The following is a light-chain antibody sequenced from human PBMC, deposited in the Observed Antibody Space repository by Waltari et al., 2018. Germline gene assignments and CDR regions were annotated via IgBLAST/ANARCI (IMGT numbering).Light chain of an antibody. CDR3: QQYNTYSS. Sequence: DIQMTQSPSTLSASVGDTITITCRASQSLSKYLAWYQQKPGKAPTPLIYKASTSGSGVTSRFSGSGSGTEFTLTINSLQPDDFATYYCQQYNTYSSFGQGTKLEIK. CDR1: QSLSKY. J-gene: IGKJ2*03. CDR2: KAS. V-gene: IGKV1-5*03.